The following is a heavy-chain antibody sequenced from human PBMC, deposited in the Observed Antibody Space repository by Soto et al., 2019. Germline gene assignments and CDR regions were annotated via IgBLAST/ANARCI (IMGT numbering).Heavy chain of an antibody. CDR3: ARGLATLPVFAFDI. V-gene: IGHV2-5*01. D-gene: IGHD6-6*01. Sequence: DSGPTLVNPTQTLTLTCSFSGFSLSTSGVGVGWIRQSPGKALEWLALIYWSGDEHYRPSLKSRLSIIKDTSKNHVVLIMTDMEPVDTATYYCARGLATLPVFAFDIWGQGTMVTVSS. J-gene: IGHJ3*02. CDR1: GFSLSTSGVG. CDR2: IYWSGDE.